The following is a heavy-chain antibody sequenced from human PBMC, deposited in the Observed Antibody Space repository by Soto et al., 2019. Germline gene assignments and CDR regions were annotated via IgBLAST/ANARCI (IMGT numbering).Heavy chain of an antibody. D-gene: IGHD7-27*01. Sequence: QVQLQESGPGLVQPSQTLSLTCSVSGDPVSSGSYYWTLVRQHPVKGLEWIGYIYHTGSTYYNPSLQSRLIMSIDTSKNQFSLHLYSVTAADTAVYFCAAKLGTTHYFDFWGQGSLVAVSS. V-gene: IGHV4-31*03. CDR2: IYHTGST. CDR1: GDPVSSGSYY. CDR3: AAKLGTTHYFDF. J-gene: IGHJ4*02.